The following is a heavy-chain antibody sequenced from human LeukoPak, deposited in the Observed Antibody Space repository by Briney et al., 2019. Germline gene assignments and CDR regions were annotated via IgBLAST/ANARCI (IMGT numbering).Heavy chain of an antibody. CDR1: GFTFSSYA. CDR3: ATYHYDSSGYYTPPAEYFQH. CDR2: ISGSGGST. D-gene: IGHD3-22*01. V-gene: IGHV3-23*01. Sequence: GSLRLSCAASGFTFSSYAMSWVRQAPGKGLEWVSAISGSGGSTYYADSVKGRFTISRDNSKNTLYLQMNSLRAEDTAVYYCATYHYDSSGYYTPPAEYFQHWGQGTLVTVSS. J-gene: IGHJ1*01.